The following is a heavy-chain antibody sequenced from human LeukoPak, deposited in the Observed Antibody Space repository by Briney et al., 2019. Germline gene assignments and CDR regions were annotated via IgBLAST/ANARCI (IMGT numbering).Heavy chain of an antibody. D-gene: IGHD1-1*01. J-gene: IGHJ4*02. V-gene: IGHV1-2*02. CDR3: ARLTTGTAD. Sequence: ASVKASCKASGYTFTGYYMHWVRQAPGQGLEWMGWITPNSGDTNYAQKFQGRVTMTRDTSISTAYMELSRLRSDDTAVYYCARLTTGTADWGQGTLVTVSS. CDR2: ITPNSGDT. CDR1: GYTFTGYY.